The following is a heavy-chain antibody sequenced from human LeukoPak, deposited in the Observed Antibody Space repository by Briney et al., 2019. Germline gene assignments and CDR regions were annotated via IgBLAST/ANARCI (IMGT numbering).Heavy chain of an antibody. CDR3: ARALDSLTGTFDY. CDR1: GGSFSGYY. D-gene: IGHD3-9*01. Sequence: SETLSLTCAVYGGSFSGYYWSWIRQPPGKGLEWIGEINHSGSTNYNPSLKSRVTISVDTSKNQFSLKLSSVTAADTAVYYCARALDSLTGTFDYWGQGTLVTVSS. V-gene: IGHV4-34*01. J-gene: IGHJ4*02. CDR2: INHSGST.